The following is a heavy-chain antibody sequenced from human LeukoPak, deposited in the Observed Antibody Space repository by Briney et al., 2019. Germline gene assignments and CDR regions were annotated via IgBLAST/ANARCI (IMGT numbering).Heavy chain of an antibody. V-gene: IGHV4-39*07. J-gene: IGHJ4*02. Sequence: KASETLSLTCTVSGGSISSSSYYWGWIRQPPGKGLEWIGSIYYSGSTYYNPSLKSRVTISVDTSKNQFSLKLSSVTAADTAVYYCARVGGVFLRYYFDYWGQGTLVTVSS. D-gene: IGHD2-8*01. CDR1: GGSISSSSYY. CDR2: IYYSGST. CDR3: ARVGGVFLRYYFDY.